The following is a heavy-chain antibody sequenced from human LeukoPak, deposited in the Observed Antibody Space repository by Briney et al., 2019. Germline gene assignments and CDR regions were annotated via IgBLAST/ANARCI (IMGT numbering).Heavy chain of an antibody. J-gene: IGHJ4*02. CDR2: IYYSGST. Sequence: ASETLSLTCTVSGGSISSSSYYWGWIRQPPGKGLEWIGSIYYSGSTYYNPSLKSRVTISLDTSKNQSSLKLSSVTAAEPAVNSCARDQPFDYWGQGTLVTVSS. V-gene: IGHV4-39*07. CDR3: ARDQPFDY. CDR1: GGSISSSSYY.